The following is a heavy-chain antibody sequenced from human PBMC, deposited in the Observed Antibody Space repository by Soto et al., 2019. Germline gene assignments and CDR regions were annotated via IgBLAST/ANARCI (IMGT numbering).Heavy chain of an antibody. V-gene: IGHV1-46*01. CDR3: ARVVLHLEY. CDR1: GYTFSNYK. CDR2: ITPRSGSK. Sequence: ASVKVSYKASGYTFSNYKIHLVRQGPGPGREWMGIITPRSGSKASAQKFQVRITISTATSKSTLYMELSSPKSEDIDVYSCARVVLHLEYWGQGALVTVSS. J-gene: IGHJ4*02.